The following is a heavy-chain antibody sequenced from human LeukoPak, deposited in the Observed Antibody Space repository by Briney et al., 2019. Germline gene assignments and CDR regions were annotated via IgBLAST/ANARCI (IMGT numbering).Heavy chain of an antibody. D-gene: IGHD3-9*01. J-gene: IGHJ3*02. Sequence: PGRSLRLSCAASGFTFDDYAMHWVRQAPGKGLEWVSGISWNSGSIGYADSVKGRFTISRDNAKNSLYLQMNSLRAEDTAVYYCAKGNILTGSWAFDIWGQGTMVTVSS. CDR1: GFTFDDYA. CDR3: AKGNILTGSWAFDI. CDR2: ISWNSGSI. V-gene: IGHV3-9*01.